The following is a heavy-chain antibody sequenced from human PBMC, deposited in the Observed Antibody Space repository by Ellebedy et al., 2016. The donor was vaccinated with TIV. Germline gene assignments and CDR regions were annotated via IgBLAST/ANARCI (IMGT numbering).Heavy chain of an antibody. Sequence: GGSLRLSCAASGFTFSSYGMHWVRQAPGKGLEWVAVIWYDGSNKYYADSVKGRFTISRDNSKNTLYLQMNSLRAEDTAVYYCARDRQGSGWYGGGSSNDAFDIWGQGTMVTVSS. D-gene: IGHD6-19*01. CDR3: ARDRQGSGWYGGGSSNDAFDI. CDR2: IWYDGSNK. CDR1: GFTFSSYG. V-gene: IGHV3-33*01. J-gene: IGHJ3*02.